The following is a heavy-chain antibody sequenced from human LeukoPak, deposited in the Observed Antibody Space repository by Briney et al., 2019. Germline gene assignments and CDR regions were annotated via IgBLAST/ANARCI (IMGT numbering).Heavy chain of an antibody. J-gene: IGHJ4*02. CDR2: IDPSGGST. Sequence: ASVKVSCKASGYTFSSYYMHWVRQAPGQGLEGMGIIDPSGGSTSYAQKFQGRVTMTRATSTSTVYMELSSLRSEDTAVYYCARTYYYDSSGYRFDYGGQGTLVTVSS. V-gene: IGHV1-46*01. CDR3: ARTYYYDSSGYRFDY. CDR1: GYTFSSYY. D-gene: IGHD3-22*01.